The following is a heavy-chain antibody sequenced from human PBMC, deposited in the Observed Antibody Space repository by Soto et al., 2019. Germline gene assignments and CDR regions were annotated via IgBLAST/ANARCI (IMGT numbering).Heavy chain of an antibody. D-gene: IGHD1-26*01. J-gene: IGHJ4*02. CDR1: GFTFNSYG. Sequence: QVQLVESGGGVVQPGRSLRLSCAASGFTFNSYGMHWVRQAPGKGLEWVASISHDGTNKYYVDSVKGRFTISRDNSKXXXXXXXXXXXXXXXXXXXXXKXXWEKYYSSWFDCWGQGTLVTVSS. CDR3: XKXXWEKYYSSWFDC. V-gene: IGHV3-30*03. CDR2: ISHDGTNK.